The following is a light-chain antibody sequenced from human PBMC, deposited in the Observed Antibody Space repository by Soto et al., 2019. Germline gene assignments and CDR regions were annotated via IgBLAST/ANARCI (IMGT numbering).Light chain of an antibody. V-gene: IGKV3-15*01. J-gene: IGKJ1*01. CDR1: QSVSSN. Sequence: EIVMTQSPATLSVSPGERATLSCRASQSVSSNLAWYQQKPGQAPRLLIYGASTRATGIPVRFSGSGSGTEFTLTISSLQSEDFAVYYCQQYNNWPPWTFGQGNKVDIK. CDR2: GAS. CDR3: QQYNNWPPWT.